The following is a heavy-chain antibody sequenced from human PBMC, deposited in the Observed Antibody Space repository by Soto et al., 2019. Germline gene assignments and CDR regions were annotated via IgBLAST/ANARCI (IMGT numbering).Heavy chain of an antibody. CDR2: IYTSGST. CDR3: ARENDWTQGHFDY. CDR1: GGSISSYY. J-gene: IGHJ4*02. Sequence: QVQLQESGPGLVKPSETLSLTCTVSGGSISSYYWSWIRQPAGKGLEWIGRIYTSGSTNYNPALKSSATMAVDTSKNQYPLRLSSVTAADSAVYYCARENDWTQGHFDYCGQGTLVTVSS. D-gene: IGHD2-21*01. V-gene: IGHV4-4*07.